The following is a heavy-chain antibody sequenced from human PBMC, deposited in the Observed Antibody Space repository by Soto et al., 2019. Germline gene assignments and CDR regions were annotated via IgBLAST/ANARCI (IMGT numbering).Heavy chain of an antibody. V-gene: IGHV3-30*18. J-gene: IGHJ5*02. CDR2: ISYDGSNK. Sequence: QVQLVESGGGVVQPGRSLRLSCAASGFTFSSYGIHWVRQAPGKGLERVAVISYDGSNKYYADSVKGRFTISRDDSKNTLYLQMNSLRAEDTAVYYCAKQGLPHHTWFDPWGQGTVVTVSS. D-gene: IGHD2-15*01. CDR3: AKQGLPHHTWFDP. CDR1: GFTFSSYG.